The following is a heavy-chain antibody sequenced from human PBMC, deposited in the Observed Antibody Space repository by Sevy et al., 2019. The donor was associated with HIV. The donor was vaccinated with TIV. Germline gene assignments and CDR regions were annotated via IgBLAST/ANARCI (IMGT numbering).Heavy chain of an antibody. CDR1: GFTFSDYY. CDR2: ISTSSSYT. Sequence: GGSLRLSCAASGFTFSDYYMTWIRQAPGMGLEWITFISTSSSYTNYADSVKGRFTVSRDNAKKSLYLQMNSLRAEDTAVYYCARGVVVMDWYFVLWGCGTLVTVSS. CDR3: ARGVVVMDWYFVL. D-gene: IGHD2-15*01. V-gene: IGHV3-11*06. J-gene: IGHJ2*01.